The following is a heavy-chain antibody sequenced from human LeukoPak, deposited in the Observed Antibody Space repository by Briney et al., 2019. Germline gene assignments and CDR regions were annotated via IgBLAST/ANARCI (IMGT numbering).Heavy chain of an antibody. CDR2: ISHDGSYK. Sequence: GGSLRLSCAASGFTFSSYAMHWVRQAPGKGLEWVAAISHDGSYKYHVDSVKGRFTISRDNSKNTLYLQMNSLRAEDTAVYYCARPAAGGDWGQGTLVTVSS. D-gene: IGHD6-13*01. J-gene: IGHJ4*02. CDR1: GFTFSSYA. V-gene: IGHV3-30*04. CDR3: ARPAAGGD.